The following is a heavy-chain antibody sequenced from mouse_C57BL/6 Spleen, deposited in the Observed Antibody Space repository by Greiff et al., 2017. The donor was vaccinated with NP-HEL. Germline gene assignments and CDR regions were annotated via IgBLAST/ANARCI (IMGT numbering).Heavy chain of an antibody. Sequence: QVQLQQPGAELVRPGSSVKLSCKASGYTFTSYWMHWVKQRPIQGLEWIGNIDPSDSETHYNQKFKDKATLTVDKSSSTAYMQLSSLTSEDSAVYYCAREGAPNYYAMDYWGQGTSVTVSS. CDR3: AREGAPNYYAMDY. V-gene: IGHV1-52*01. CDR1: GYTFTSYW. J-gene: IGHJ4*01. CDR2: IDPSDSET.